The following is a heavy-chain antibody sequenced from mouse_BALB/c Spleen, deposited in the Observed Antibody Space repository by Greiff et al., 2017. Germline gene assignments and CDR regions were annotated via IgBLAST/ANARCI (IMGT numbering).Heavy chain of an antibody. CDR3: AWLMITYYAMDY. CDR2: INPGSGGT. J-gene: IGHJ4*01. Sequence: QVQLQQSGAELVRPGTSVKVSCKASGYAFTNYLIEWVKQRPGQGLEWIGVINPGSGGTNYNEKFKGKATLTADKSSSTAYMQLSSLTSDDSAVYFCAWLMITYYAMDYWGQGTSVTVSS. V-gene: IGHV1-54*01. CDR1: GYAFTNYL. D-gene: IGHD2-4*01.